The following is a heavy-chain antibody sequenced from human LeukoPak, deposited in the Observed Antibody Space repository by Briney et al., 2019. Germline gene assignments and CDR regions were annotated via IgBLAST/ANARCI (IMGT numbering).Heavy chain of an antibody. CDR2: IRSKTDGGTT. D-gene: IGHD1-1*01. J-gene: IGHJ4*02. Sequence: GGSLRLSCEASEFTFKDAWMNWVRQAPGKGLEWVGRIRSKTDGGTTDYAAPVRGRFTISRDDSKNMLYLQMNSLKTEDTAVYYCSTGLIPTTGYYWGQGTLVAVSS. CDR1: EFTFKDAW. V-gene: IGHV3-15*01. CDR3: STGLIPTTGYY.